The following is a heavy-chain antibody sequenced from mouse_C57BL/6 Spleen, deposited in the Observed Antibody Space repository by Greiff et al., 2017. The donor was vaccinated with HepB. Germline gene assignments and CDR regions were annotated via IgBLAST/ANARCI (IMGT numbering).Heavy chain of an antibody. CDR2: INPNNGAT. CDR3: ARRGGNDPWYFDY. Sequence: VQLQQSGPELVKPGASVKIPCKASGYTFTDYNMDWVKQSHGKSLEWIGDINPNNGATIYTQKFKGKATLTVDKSSSTAYMELRSLTSEDTAVYYCARRGGNDPWYFDYWGQGTTLTVSS. CDR1: GYTFTDYN. V-gene: IGHV1-18*01. D-gene: IGHD2-12*01. J-gene: IGHJ2*01.